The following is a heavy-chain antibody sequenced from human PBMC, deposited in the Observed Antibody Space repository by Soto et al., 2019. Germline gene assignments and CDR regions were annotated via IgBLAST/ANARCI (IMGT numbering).Heavy chain of an antibody. CDR3: ARVRRSGRSGMDV. V-gene: IGHV4-31*03. Sequence: SETLSLTRTVSGGSISSGGYYWSGIPQHPGKGLEWIGYIYYSGSNYYNPSLKSRVTISVDTSKNQFSLKLSSVTAADTAVYYCARVRRSGRSGMDVWGQGTTVTVSS. J-gene: IGHJ6*02. CDR2: IYYSGSN. CDR1: GGSISSGGYY. D-gene: IGHD3-10*01.